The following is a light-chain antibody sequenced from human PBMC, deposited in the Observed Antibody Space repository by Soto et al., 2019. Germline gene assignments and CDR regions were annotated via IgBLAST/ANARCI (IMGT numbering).Light chain of an antibody. J-gene: IGKJ4*01. CDR1: HSVSSY. CDR2: DTS. CDR3: QQRDNLPWT. V-gene: IGKV3-11*01. Sequence: EIALTQSPATLSLSPAQRPTLSCRASHSVSSYLAWYQQEHGRAPRLLIYDTSKRATGIPARFSGSGSGTDFTLTISSLEPEDFGVYYCQQRDNLPWTFGGGTKVEIK.